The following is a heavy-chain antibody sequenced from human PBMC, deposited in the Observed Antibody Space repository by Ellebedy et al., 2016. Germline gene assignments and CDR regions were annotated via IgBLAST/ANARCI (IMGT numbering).Heavy chain of an antibody. CDR1: GFTVSSRY. J-gene: IGHJ4*02. CDR3: VGDPWDY. Sequence: GESLKISCAASGFTVSSRYMTWVRQAPGKGLQWVSVVYYDGVTNYADSVKGLFTISRDISKNTIYLQMNSLRAEDTAVYYCVGDPWDYWGQGTLVTVSS. CDR2: VYYDGVT. V-gene: IGHV3-53*01.